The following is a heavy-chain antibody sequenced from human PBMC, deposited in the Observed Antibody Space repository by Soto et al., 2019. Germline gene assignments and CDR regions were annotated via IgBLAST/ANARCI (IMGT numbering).Heavy chain of an antibody. CDR2: IYWDDDK. CDR3: AHRTDGYNLFDY. V-gene: IGHV2-5*02. D-gene: IGHD5-12*01. Sequence: QITLKESGPTLVKPTQTLTLTCTFSGFSLSTSGVGVGWIRQPPGKALEWLALIYWDDDKRYSPSLKSRLTTSKHACKNQVVLTMTTMDPVDTATYYCAHRTDGYNLFDYWGQGTQVTSSS. CDR1: GFSLSTSGVG. J-gene: IGHJ4*02.